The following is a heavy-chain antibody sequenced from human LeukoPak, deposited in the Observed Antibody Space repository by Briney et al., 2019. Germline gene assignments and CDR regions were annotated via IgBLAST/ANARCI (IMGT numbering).Heavy chain of an antibody. V-gene: IGHV5-51*01. CDR3: ARQSSGWQYYYYYYYMDV. CDR2: IYPGDSDT. Sequence: GESLKISCKASDCSFTSYWIGWVRQMPGKGLKWMGIIYPGDSDTRYSPSFQGQVTTSAHKSISTAYLQWSSLKASDTAMYYCARQSSGWQYYYYYYYMDVWGKGTTVTVSS. D-gene: IGHD6-19*01. J-gene: IGHJ6*03. CDR1: DCSFTSYW.